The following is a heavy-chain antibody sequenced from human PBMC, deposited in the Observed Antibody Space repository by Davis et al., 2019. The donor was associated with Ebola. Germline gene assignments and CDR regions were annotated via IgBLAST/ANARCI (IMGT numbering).Heavy chain of an antibody. J-gene: IGHJ4*02. CDR2: ISYDGSNK. CDR3: TRHEHDYGDNFDY. Sequence: GESLKISCAASGFTFSSYAMHWVRQAPGKGLEWVAVISYDGSNKYYADSVKGRFTISRDNSKNTAYLQMNSLKTEDTAVYYCTRHEHDYGDNFDYWGQGTLVTVSS. V-gene: IGHV3-30-3*01. CDR1: GFTFSSYA. D-gene: IGHD4-17*01.